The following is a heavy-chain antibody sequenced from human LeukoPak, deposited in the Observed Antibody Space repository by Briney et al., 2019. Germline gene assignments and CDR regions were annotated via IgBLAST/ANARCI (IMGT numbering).Heavy chain of an antibody. CDR2: ISGSGNST. CDR1: GFTFSSYA. CDR3: AKTRPLDSSSWSHGDY. D-gene: IGHD6-13*01. V-gene: IGHV3-23*01. Sequence: GGSLRLSCAASGFTFSSYAMSWVRQAPGKGLEWVSAISGSGNSTYYGDSVKGRFTISRDNSKNTLYLQMNSLRAEDTAVYYCAKTRPLDSSSWSHGDYWGQGTLVTVSS. J-gene: IGHJ4*02.